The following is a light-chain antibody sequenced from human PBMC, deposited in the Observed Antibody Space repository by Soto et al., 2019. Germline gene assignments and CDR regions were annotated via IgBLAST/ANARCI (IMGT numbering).Light chain of an antibody. CDR2: DAS. CDR1: QSVSSSY. J-gene: IGKJ1*01. CDR3: HQYNNWPPWT. Sequence: EIVLTQSPGTLSLSPGERATLSCRASQSVSSSYLAWYQQKPGQAPRLLIYDASNRAIGIPDRFSGSGSGTDFTLTISSLQSEDFAVYYCHQYNNWPPWTFGQGTKVDIK. V-gene: IGKV3-20*01.